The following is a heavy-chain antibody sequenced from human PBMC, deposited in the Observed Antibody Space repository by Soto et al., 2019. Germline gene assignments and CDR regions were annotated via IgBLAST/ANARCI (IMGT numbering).Heavy chain of an antibody. CDR3: ARVRATDYEIDY. D-gene: IGHD4-17*01. V-gene: IGHV3-7*03. Sequence: GGSLRLSCTASGFMFGSYWMTWVRHVPGKGPQWVANIKRDGSEKYYVDFVKGRFTISRDNADNSVFLDMNNLRVDDTATYYCARVRATDYEIDYWGQGALVTVSS. J-gene: IGHJ4*02. CDR1: GFMFGSYW. CDR2: IKRDGSEK.